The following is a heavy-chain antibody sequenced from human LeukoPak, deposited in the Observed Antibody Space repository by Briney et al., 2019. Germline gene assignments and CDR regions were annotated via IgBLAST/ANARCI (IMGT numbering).Heavy chain of an antibody. CDR2: INSDGSST. V-gene: IGHV3-74*01. CDR1: GFTFSSYW. D-gene: IGHD5-18*01. J-gene: IGHJ5*02. Sequence: PGGSLRLSCAASGFTFSSYWMHWVRQAPGKGLVWVSRINSDGSSTSYADSVKGRFTISRDNAKNTLYLQMNSLRAEDTAVYYCAKDWSLTRGYSYGYEFGWFDPWGQGTLVTVSS. CDR3: AKDWSLTRGYSYGYEFGWFDP.